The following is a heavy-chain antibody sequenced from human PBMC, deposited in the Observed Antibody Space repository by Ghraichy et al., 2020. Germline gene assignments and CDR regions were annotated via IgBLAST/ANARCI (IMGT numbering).Heavy chain of an antibody. D-gene: IGHD3-22*01. Sequence: GSLRLSCEASGFTFSSYYMNWVRQAPGKGLEWVSSISSSSSHIYYKDSVKGRFTISRDNAKNSLYLQMNSLRAEDTAVYYCARDGALHYYDSSGFYGPDYWGQGTLVTVSS. CDR2: ISSSSSHI. CDR3: ARDGALHYYDSSGFYGPDY. V-gene: IGHV3-21*01. J-gene: IGHJ4*02. CDR1: GFTFSSYY.